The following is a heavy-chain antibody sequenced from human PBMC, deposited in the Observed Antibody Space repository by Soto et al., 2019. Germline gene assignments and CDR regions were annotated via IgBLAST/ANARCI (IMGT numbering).Heavy chain of an antibody. CDR2: ISGSGDGT. D-gene: IGHD2-8*01. CDR3: TRSRRSILMVYGFGGMDV. V-gene: IGHV3-23*01. J-gene: IGHJ6*02. Sequence: GGSLRLSCAASGFTVSSYAMSWVRQAPGKGLEWVSSISGSGDGTYYGDSVKGRFTISRDSSSSTLYLEMKNLRGEDTAVYFCTRSRRSILMVYGFGGMDVWGQGTTVTVSS. CDR1: GFTVSSYA.